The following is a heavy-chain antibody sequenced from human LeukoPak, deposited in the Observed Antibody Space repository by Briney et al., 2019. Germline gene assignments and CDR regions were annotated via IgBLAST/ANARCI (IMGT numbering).Heavy chain of an antibody. CDR1: GYTFTSYG. CDR2: ISAYNGNT. CDR3: ARALVRGVNDYYYYGMDV. D-gene: IGHD3-10*01. Sequence: ASVKVSCKASGYTFTSYGISWVRQAPGQGLEWMGWISAYNGNTNYAQKLQGRVTMTTDTSTSTAYMELRSLRSDDTAVYYCARALVRGVNDYYYYGMDVWGQGTTVTVSS. J-gene: IGHJ6*02. V-gene: IGHV1-18*01.